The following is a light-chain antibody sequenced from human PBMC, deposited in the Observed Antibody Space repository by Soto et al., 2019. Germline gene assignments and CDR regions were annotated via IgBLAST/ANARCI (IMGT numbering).Light chain of an antibody. CDR2: AVT. CDR1: ATNVGAYND. V-gene: IGLV2-14*01. J-gene: IGLJ2*01. CDR3: TSVTSSTARL. Sequence: QSALTQPASVSGSPGQSITISCSGTATNVGAYNDVSWYQQHPGRAPKLIIYAVTHRPSGVADCFSGYKSSDTAPLTSAGLQDEDEDHYYGTSVTSSTARLFGGGTKLTVL.